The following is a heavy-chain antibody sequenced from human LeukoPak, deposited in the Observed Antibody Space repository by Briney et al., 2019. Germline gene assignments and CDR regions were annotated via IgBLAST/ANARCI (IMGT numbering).Heavy chain of an antibody. J-gene: IGHJ4*02. V-gene: IGHV3-74*01. D-gene: IGHD6-25*01. Sequence: GGSLRLSCAASGFPFRGSWMQWVRQAPGKGLVWVSRINTNGSITGYADPVKGRFTISRDNAKSTLYLQMHSLRAEDTAVHYCARNIASGGDYWGQGTLVTVSS. CDR2: INTNGSIT. CDR3: ARNIASGGDY. CDR1: GFPFRGSW.